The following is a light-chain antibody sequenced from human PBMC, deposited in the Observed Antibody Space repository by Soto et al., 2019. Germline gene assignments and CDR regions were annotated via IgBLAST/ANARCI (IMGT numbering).Light chain of an antibody. CDR3: SLWNGYTWV. J-gene: IGLJ3*02. Sequence: QAVVTQEPSLTVSPGGTVTLTCGSNTGAVTGGHWPYWFQQKPGQSPTTLLFDTSSRHSWTPARFSGSLLGGTAALTLSGAQPEDEADYYCSLWNGYTWVFGGGTQLTVL. V-gene: IGLV7-46*01. CDR2: DTS. CDR1: TGAVTGGHW.